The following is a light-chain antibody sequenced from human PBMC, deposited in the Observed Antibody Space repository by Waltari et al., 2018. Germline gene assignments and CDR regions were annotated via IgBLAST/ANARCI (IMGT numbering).Light chain of an antibody. CDR1: QNVGTW. Sequence: DIQMTHSPSTLSASVGDRVTIACRASQNVGTWLAWYQHKPGKAPTLLIYMASSLESGVPSRFSGSGSGTEFTLTISSLQPDDFATYSCQQYSAFSTFGQGTKVEFK. V-gene: IGKV1-5*03. CDR2: MAS. CDR3: QQYSAFST. J-gene: IGKJ2*01.